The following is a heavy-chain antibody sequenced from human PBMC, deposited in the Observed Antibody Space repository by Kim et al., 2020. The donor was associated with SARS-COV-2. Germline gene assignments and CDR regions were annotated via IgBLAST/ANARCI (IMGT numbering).Heavy chain of an antibody. J-gene: IGHJ4*02. Sequence: SVKVSCKASGGTFSSYAISWVRQAPGQGLEWMGRIIPILGIANYAQKFQGRVTITADKSTSTAYMELSSLRSEDTAVYYCEARLERHTPQGYWGQGTLVTVSS. V-gene: IGHV1-69*04. CDR3: EARLERHTPQGY. CDR2: IIPILGIA. D-gene: IGHD1-1*01. CDR1: GGTFSSYA.